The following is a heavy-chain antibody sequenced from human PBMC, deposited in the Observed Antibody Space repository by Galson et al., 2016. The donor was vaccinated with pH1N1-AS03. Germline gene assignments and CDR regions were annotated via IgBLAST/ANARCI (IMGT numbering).Heavy chain of an antibody. V-gene: IGHV1-2*06. CDR1: GYTFTGYF. D-gene: IGHD2-2*01. Sequence: SVKVSCKASGYTFTGYFLHWVRQAPGQGLEWMGRINPNSGGTKYAQKFQGRVTMTRDTSISTVHMELTGLRSDDTAVYYCARGGYCSSKNCYSEDYFYNGMDVWGQGTRVTVSS. J-gene: IGHJ6*02. CDR2: INPNSGGT. CDR3: ARGGYCSSKNCYSEDYFYNGMDV.